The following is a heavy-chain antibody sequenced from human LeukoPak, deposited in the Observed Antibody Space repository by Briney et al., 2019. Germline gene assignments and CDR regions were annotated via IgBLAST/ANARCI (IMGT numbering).Heavy chain of an antibody. CDR1: GYTFTMYG. D-gene: IGHD3-10*01. CDR2: MNPNSGNT. V-gene: IGHV1-8*01. Sequence: ASVKVSCKASGYTFTMYGITWVRQAPGQGLEWMGWMNPNSGNTGYAQKFQGRVTMTRNTSISTAYMELSSLRSEDTAVYYCARAGYGSGRPPYYYYYMDVWGKGTTVTISS. CDR3: ARAGYGSGRPPYYYYYMDV. J-gene: IGHJ6*03.